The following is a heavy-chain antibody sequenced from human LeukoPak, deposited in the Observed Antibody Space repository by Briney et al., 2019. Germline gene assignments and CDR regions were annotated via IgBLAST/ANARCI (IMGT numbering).Heavy chain of an antibody. J-gene: IGHJ4*02. D-gene: IGHD5-12*01. CDR2: IYYSGST. V-gene: IGHV4-59*01. Sequence: SETLSLTCTVSGGSISSYYWSWIRQPPGKGLEWIGYIYYSGSTNYNPSLKSRVTISVDTSKNQFSLKLSSVTAADTAVYYCARRLLYSGYEMGYWGQGTLVTVSS. CDR1: GGSISSYY. CDR3: ARRLLYSGYEMGY.